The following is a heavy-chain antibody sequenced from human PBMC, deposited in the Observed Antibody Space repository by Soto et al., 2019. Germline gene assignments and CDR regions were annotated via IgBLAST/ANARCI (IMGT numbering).Heavy chain of an antibody. CDR2: ISGSGGST. Sequence: VQLLESGGGLVQPGGSLRLSCAASGFTFSSYAMSWVRQARGKGLEWVSAISGSGGSTYYADSVKGRFTISRDNSKNTLYLQMNSLRAEDTAVYYCAKGRVVVPAATIHWFDPWGQGTLVTVSS. J-gene: IGHJ5*02. D-gene: IGHD2-2*01. V-gene: IGHV3-23*01. CDR1: GFTFSSYA. CDR3: AKGRVVVPAATIHWFDP.